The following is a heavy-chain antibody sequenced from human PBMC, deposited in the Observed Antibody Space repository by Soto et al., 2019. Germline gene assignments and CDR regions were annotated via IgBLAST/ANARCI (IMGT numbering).Heavy chain of an antibody. J-gene: IGHJ3*02. CDR1: GFSVSDNS. D-gene: IGHD3-10*02. V-gene: IGHV3-53*01. CDR2: VYSDGTT. CDR3: ARDRAGTNYYVAFDM. Sequence: GGSLRLSCAASGFSVSDNSMTWVRQAPGKGLEWVSLVYSDGTTSYIDSVKGRFTISKDTSKNTLYLQMNSLRAEDTAIYYCARDRAGTNYYVAFDMWGQGTMVTVS.